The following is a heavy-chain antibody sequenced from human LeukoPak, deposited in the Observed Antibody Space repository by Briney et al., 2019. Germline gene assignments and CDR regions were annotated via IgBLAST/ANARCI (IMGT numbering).Heavy chain of an antibody. CDR1: GGSISSGSYY. Sequence: SETLSLTCTVSGGSISSGSYYWSWIRQPAGKGLEWIGRIYTSGSTNYNPSLKSRVTISVDTSKNQFSLKLSSVTAADTAVYYCAREASITIFGVVTYYYYYMDVWGKGTTVTVSS. V-gene: IGHV4-61*02. CDR3: AREASITIFGVVTYYYYYMDV. D-gene: IGHD3-3*01. CDR2: IYTSGST. J-gene: IGHJ6*03.